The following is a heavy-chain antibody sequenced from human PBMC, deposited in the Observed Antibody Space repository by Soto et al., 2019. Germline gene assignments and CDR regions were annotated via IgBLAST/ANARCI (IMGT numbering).Heavy chain of an antibody. CDR3: TAYSSSFGPLSDP. D-gene: IGHD6-6*01. CDR1: RGTFSSYA. Sequence: SVKVSCKASRGTFSSYAISWVRQAPGQGLEWMGGIIPIFGTANYAQKFQGRVTITADESTSTAYMELSSLRSEDTAVYYCTAYSSSFGPLSDPWGQGTLVTVSS. CDR2: IIPIFGTA. J-gene: IGHJ5*02. V-gene: IGHV1-69*13.